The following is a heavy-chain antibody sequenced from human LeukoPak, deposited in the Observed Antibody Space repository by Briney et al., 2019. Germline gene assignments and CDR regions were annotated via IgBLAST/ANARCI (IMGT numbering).Heavy chain of an antibody. CDR3: AKDLSNRELGAFDI. V-gene: IGHV3-9*03. J-gene: IGHJ3*02. Sequence: GGSLRLSCAASGFTFDDYAMHWVRQAPGKGLEWVSGISWNSGSIGYADSVKGRFTISRDNAKNSLYLQMNSLRAEDMALYYCAKDLSNRELGAFDIWGQGTMVTVSS. CDR2: ISWNSGSI. CDR1: GFTFDDYA. D-gene: IGHD1-26*01.